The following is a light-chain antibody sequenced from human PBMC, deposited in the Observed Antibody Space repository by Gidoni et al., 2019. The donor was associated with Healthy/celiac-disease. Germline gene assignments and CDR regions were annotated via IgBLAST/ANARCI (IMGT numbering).Light chain of an antibody. V-gene: IGKV3-15*01. CDR3: QSART. CDR1: QSVSSN. J-gene: IGKJ1*01. CDR2: GAS. Sequence: EIVMTQSPATLSVSPGERATLSCRASQSVSSNLAWYQQKPGQAPRLLIYGASTRATGIPGRFSGSGSGTEFTLTISSLQSEDFAVYYCQSARTFGQGTKVEIK.